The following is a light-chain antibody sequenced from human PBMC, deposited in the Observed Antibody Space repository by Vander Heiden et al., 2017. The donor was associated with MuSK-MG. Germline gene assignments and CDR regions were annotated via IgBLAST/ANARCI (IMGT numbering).Light chain of an antibody. Sequence: EIVLSQSPVTLSLSPGERATLSCRASQSVRSNYLAWYQQKPGQAPRLLIYGASSRATGFPDRFSGSGSGTDFTLTISRLEPEDFAVYYCQQDGSSPLTFGGGTKVEIK. J-gene: IGKJ4*01. CDR1: QSVRSNY. V-gene: IGKV3-20*01. CDR3: QQDGSSPLT. CDR2: GAS.